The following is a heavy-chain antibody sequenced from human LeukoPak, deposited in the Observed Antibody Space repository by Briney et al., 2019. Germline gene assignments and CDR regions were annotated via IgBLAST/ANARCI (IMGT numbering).Heavy chain of an antibody. Sequence: GGSLSLSCVVSGFDLSDYYMSWIRQAPGKGLERISYISSSGGNIYFTDSVKGRFTMSRDNARGSLYLQMNSLTADDTAIYYCARRRDYFDYWGQGTLVTVSS. J-gene: IGHJ4*01. CDR2: ISSSGGNI. CDR1: GFDLSDYY. V-gene: IGHV3-11*01. CDR3: ARRRDYFDY.